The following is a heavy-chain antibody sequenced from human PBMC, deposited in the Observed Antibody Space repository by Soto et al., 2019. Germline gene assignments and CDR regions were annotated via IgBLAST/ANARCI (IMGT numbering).Heavy chain of an antibody. CDR3: ARLRGTTVKGGLPDQH. Sequence: PGESLKISCKGSGYSFTSYWIGWVRQMPGKGLEWMGIIYPGDSDTRYSPSFQGQVTISADKSISTAYLQWSSLKASDTAMYYCARLRGTTVKGGLPDQHWGQGTLVTVSS. V-gene: IGHV5-51*01. D-gene: IGHD4-17*01. CDR2: IYPGDSDT. J-gene: IGHJ1*01. CDR1: GYSFTSYW.